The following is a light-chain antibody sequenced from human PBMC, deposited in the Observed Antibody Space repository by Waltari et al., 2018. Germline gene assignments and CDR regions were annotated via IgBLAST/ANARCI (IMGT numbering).Light chain of an antibody. CDR1: QSPVFSGGATY. CDR2: KIS. CDR3: MQGTHWPPT. Sequence: DVVMTQSPLSLPVTLGQPASLSCRASQSPVFSGGATYWNWFHQRPGRSPRRLIYKISNRDSAVPDRFSGSGSATDFTLIISRVEAEDVGVYYCMQGTHWPPTFGQGTKVEIK. J-gene: IGKJ1*01. V-gene: IGKV2-30*01.